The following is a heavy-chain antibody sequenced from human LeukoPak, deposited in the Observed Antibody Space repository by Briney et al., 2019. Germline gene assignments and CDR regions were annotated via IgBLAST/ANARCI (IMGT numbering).Heavy chain of an antibody. CDR2: LRFTGGFI. Sequence: GRSLRLSCAGSGFSFDDYSIHVVRQAPEKGLELLSLLRFTGGFIDYADSVKARFTISRDNANSSLSLQLDSLRAHDTALYYCAKVRRKYSSHFFFHYWGQGTLVTVSS. V-gene: IGHV3-9*01. D-gene: IGHD6-19*01. CDR1: GFSFDDYS. J-gene: IGHJ4*02. CDR3: AKVRRKYSSHFFFHY.